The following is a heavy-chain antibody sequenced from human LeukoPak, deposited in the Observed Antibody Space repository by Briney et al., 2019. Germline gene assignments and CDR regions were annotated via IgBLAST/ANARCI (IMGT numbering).Heavy chain of an antibody. CDR3: ASGRTSASYYDAFDY. Sequence: GSVKVSRKSSLYTFTAYYMQWVRQAPGQELEWMGWINPNNGGTKYAQKFQGRVTMTRDTSISTAYMELSRLTSDDTAVYYCASGRTSASYYDAFDYWGQGTLVTVSS. CDR2: INPNNGGT. CDR1: LYTFTAYY. J-gene: IGHJ4*02. V-gene: IGHV1-2*02. D-gene: IGHD3-22*01.